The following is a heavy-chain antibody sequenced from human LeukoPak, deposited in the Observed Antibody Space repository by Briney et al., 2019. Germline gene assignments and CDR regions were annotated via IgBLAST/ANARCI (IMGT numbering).Heavy chain of an antibody. CDR2: IYYSGST. V-gene: IGHV4-59*01. CDR3: ARGGTKYSISL. Sequence: PSETLSLTCSVSGGSINPYYWNWIRQPPGKGLEWIGYIYYSGSTNYNPSLKSRVTISVDTSKNLLSLKLSSVTAADTAICHCARGGTKYSISLWGQGTLVTVSS. J-gene: IGHJ4*02. CDR1: GGSINPYY. D-gene: IGHD6-6*01.